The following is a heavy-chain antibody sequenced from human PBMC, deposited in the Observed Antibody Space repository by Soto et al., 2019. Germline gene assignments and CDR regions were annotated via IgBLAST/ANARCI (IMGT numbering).Heavy chain of an antibody. D-gene: IGHD6-13*01. Sequence: GGSLRLSCAASGFTFSDYYMSWIRQAPGKGLEWVSYISSSSTYTNYADSVKGRFTVSRDNAKNSLYLQMNSLRAEDTAVYYCASLPQQLVDYWGQGTLVTVSS. J-gene: IGHJ4*02. CDR3: ASLPQQLVDY. V-gene: IGHV3-11*06. CDR2: ISSSSTYT. CDR1: GFTFSDYY.